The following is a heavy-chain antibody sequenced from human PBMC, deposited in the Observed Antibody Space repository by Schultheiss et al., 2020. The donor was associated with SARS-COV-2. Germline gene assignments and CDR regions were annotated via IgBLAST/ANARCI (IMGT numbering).Heavy chain of an antibody. J-gene: IGHJ4*02. Sequence: SVKVSCKASGGTFSSYTISWVRQAPGQGLEWMGRIIPILGIANYAQKFQGRVTITADKSTSTAYMELSSLRSEDTAVYYCARGYDYGDTDYWGQGTLVTVSS. CDR2: IIPILGIA. D-gene: IGHD4-17*01. V-gene: IGHV1-69*02. CDR1: GGTFSSYT. CDR3: ARGYDYGDTDY.